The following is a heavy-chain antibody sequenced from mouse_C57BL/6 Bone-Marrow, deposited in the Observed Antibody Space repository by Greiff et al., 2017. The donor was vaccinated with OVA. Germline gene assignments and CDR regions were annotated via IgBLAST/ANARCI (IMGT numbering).Heavy chain of an antibody. J-gene: IGHJ3*01. V-gene: IGHV1-9*01. CDR1: GYTFTGYW. CDR2: ILPGSGST. CDR3: ARTVSWFAY. Sequence: QVQLQQSGAELMKPGASVKLSCKATGYTFTGYWIEWVKQRPGHGLEWIGEILPGSGSTNYNAKFQGKATFTADTSSNTAYMQLSSLTTEDSSIYYCARTVSWFAYWGQGTLVTVSA.